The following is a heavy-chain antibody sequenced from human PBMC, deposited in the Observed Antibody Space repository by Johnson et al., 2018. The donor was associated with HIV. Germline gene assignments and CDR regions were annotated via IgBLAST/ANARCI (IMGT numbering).Heavy chain of an antibody. V-gene: IGHV3-20*04. CDR3: ASSRANDYGSPDAFPV. CDR2: IDWNGGST. J-gene: IGHJ3*01. CDR1: GFIFHNYG. D-gene: IGHD4-17*01. Sequence: VQLVESGGGVVRPGGSLKLSCAASGFIFHNYGMAWVRQAPGMGLEWVSGIDWNGGSTFYADSVKGRFTISRDNAKNSVYLQMNSLRAEDTALYYCASSRANDYGSPDAFPVWGQGTMVTVSS.